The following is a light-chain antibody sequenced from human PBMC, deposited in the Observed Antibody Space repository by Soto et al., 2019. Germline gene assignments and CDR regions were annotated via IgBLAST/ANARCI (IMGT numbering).Light chain of an antibody. J-gene: IGLJ1*01. CDR1: SSEVGVYNY. CDR3: SSYTTSNTRQIV. Sequence: QSALTQPASVSGSPEQSINISCTATSSEVGVYNYVSWYQHHPGKPPNLIIYDFSNRPSGVSNPFSGSKSGNTASRTISGLQPEDEADYYCSSYTTSNTRQIVFGTGTKLTVL. CDR2: DFS. V-gene: IGLV2-14*03.